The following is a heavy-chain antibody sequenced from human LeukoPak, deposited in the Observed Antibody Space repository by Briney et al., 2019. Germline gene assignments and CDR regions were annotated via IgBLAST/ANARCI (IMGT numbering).Heavy chain of an antibody. D-gene: IGHD6-19*01. Sequence: GGSLRLSCAASGFTFSSYGMSWVRQAPGKGLEWVSAISGSGGSIYYADSVKGRFTISRDNSKNTLYLQMNSLRAEDTAVYYCAKSRGVAGFDYWGQGTLVTVSS. V-gene: IGHV3-23*01. CDR3: AKSRGVAGFDY. CDR2: ISGSGGSI. CDR1: GFTFSSYG. J-gene: IGHJ4*02.